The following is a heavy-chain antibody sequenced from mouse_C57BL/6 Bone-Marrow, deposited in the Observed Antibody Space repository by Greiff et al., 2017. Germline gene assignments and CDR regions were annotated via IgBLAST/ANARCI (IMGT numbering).Heavy chain of an antibody. J-gene: IGHJ3*01. Sequence: VQLQPSGAELVKPGASVKLSCKASGYTFTSSWMHWVQQSPGQGLEWIGMIHPNSGSTNYNEKFKSKATLTVDKSSSTAYMQLSSLTSDYSAVYYGARYRLAYWGQGTLVTVSA. CDR3: ARYRLAY. CDR2: IHPNSGST. V-gene: IGHV1-64*01. CDR1: GYTFTSSW. D-gene: IGHD1-1*01.